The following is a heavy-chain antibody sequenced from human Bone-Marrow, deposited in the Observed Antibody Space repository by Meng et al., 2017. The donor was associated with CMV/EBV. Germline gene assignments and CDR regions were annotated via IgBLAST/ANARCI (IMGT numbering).Heavy chain of an antibody. D-gene: IGHD2-2*01. CDR1: GFTFSSYW. CDR3: ARDWIVVPALPGGLGGYMDV. Sequence: LSLTCASSGFTFSSYWMTWVRRAPGKGLEWVANIKEDGSNKYYADSVKGRFTISRDNSKNTLYLQMNSLRAEDTAVYYCARDWIVVPALPGGLGGYMDVWAQGTTVTVSS. V-gene: IGHV3-7*01. CDR2: IKEDGSNK. J-gene: IGHJ6*02.